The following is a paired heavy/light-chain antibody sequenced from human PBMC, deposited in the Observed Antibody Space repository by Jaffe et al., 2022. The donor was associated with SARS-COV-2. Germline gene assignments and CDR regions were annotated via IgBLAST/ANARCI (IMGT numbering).Heavy chain of an antibody. CDR3: ARAAYGSGSSPDYSYYMDV. CDR1: GFTFSNYD. CDR2: ISTSSSSI. V-gene: IGHV3-48*01. Sequence: EVQLVESGGGLVQPGGSLRLSCAASGFTFSNYDINWVRQAPGKGLEWVSYISTSSSSIYYADSVKGRFTISRDNAKNSLYLQMNSLRVEDTAVYYCARAAYGSGSSPDYSYYMDVWGKGTTVTVSS. J-gene: IGHJ6*03. D-gene: IGHD3-10*01.
Light chain of an antibody. CDR3: QQYYNTPWT. CDR1: QTVLFSSNNKNY. CDR2: WAS. J-gene: IGKJ1*01. V-gene: IGKV4-1*01. Sequence: DIVMTQSPDSLAVSLGERATINCKSSQTVLFSSNNKNYLAWYQQKAGQPPKLLIYWASTRESGVPDRFSGSGSGTDFTLTISSLQAEDVAVYYCQQYYNTPWTFGQGTKVEIK.